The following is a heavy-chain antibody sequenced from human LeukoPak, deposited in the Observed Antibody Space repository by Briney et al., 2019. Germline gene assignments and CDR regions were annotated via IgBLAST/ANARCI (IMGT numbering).Heavy chain of an antibody. V-gene: IGHV3-23*01. CDR1: GFTFSSYA. D-gene: IGHD5-24*01. CDR2: ISGSGSST. CDR3: ARSRDGYNYWAADFDY. J-gene: IGHJ4*02. Sequence: GGSLRLSCAASGFTFSSYAMSWVRHAPGKGLQWVSGISGSGSSTYYADSVKGRFTISRGNSKNTLYLQMNSLRAEDTAVYHCARSRDGYNYWAADFDYWGQGTLVTVSS.